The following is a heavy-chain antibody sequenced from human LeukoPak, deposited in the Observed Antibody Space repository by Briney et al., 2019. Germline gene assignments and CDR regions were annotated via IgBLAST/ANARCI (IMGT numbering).Heavy chain of an antibody. Sequence: SETLSLTCAVYGGSFSGYYWSWIRQPPGKGLEWIGEINHSGSTNYNPSLKSRVTISVDASKNQFSLKLSSVTAADTAVYYCAREARGITDYWGQGTLVTVSS. J-gene: IGHJ4*02. V-gene: IGHV4-34*01. D-gene: IGHD3-10*01. CDR3: AREARGITDY. CDR1: GGSFSGYY. CDR2: INHSGST.